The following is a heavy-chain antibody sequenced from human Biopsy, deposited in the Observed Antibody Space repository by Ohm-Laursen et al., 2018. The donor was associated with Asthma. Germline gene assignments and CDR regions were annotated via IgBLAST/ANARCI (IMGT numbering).Heavy chain of an antibody. Sequence: ASVKVSCKTSGYTFNSAGITWVRQAPGQGLEWMGWISVYNGNTKVAQKLQDRVTMITDTSTSTACMGLRSLRSDDTAVYFCARAVDYSHYYGIDVWGQGTTVTVS. D-gene: IGHD3-10*01. J-gene: IGHJ6*02. V-gene: IGHV1-18*01. CDR3: ARAVDYSHYYGIDV. CDR2: ISVYNGNT. CDR1: GYTFNSAG.